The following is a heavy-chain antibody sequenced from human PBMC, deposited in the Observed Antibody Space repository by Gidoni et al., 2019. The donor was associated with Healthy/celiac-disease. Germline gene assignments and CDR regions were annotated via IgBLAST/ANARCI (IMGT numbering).Heavy chain of an antibody. CDR1: GGSFSGYY. Sequence: QVQLQQWGAGLLEPSETLSLTCAVYGGSFSGYYWSWIRQPPGKGLEWIGEINHSGSTNYNPSLKSRVTISVDTSKNQFSLKLSSVTAADTAVYYCARGDKYYDFWSGYYSVHRRGDWFDPWGQGTLVTVSS. CDR2: INHSGST. D-gene: IGHD3-3*01. CDR3: ARGDKYYDFWSGYYSVHRRGDWFDP. J-gene: IGHJ5*02. V-gene: IGHV4-34*01.